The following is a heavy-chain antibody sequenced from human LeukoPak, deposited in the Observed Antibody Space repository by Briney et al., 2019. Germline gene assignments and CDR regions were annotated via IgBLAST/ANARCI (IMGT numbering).Heavy chain of an antibody. J-gene: IGHJ3*02. V-gene: IGHV3-11*01. D-gene: IGHD3-22*01. Sequence: GGSLRLSCAASGFTFSDYYMSWIRQAPGKGLEWVSYIGGSGRTIYYADSVKGRFTISRDNAKNSLYLQMNSLRAEDTAVYYCARVPYSYDSSGAFDIWGQGTMVTVSS. CDR1: GFTFSDYY. CDR2: IGGSGRTI. CDR3: ARVPYSYDSSGAFDI.